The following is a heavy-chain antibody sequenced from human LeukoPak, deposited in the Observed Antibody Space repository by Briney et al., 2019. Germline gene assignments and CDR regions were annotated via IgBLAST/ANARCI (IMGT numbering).Heavy chain of an antibody. CDR1: GYSFTXXX. CDR3: ARHDVVLMVYAIDYYGMDV. D-gene: IGHD2-8*01. CDR2: XXXXDSDT. Sequence: GESLKISCKXSGYSFTXXXXXXXXXMXXXXXXXXXXXXXXDSDTRYSPSFQGQVXIXADKSISTAYLQWSSLKASDTAMYYCARHDVVLMVYAIDYYGMDVWGQGTTVTVSS. J-gene: IGHJ6*02. V-gene: IGHV5-51*01.